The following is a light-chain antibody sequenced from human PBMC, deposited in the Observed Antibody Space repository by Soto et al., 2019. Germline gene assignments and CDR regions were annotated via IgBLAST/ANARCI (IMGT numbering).Light chain of an antibody. CDR2: KAS. CDR3: QLYNSYSEA. J-gene: IGKJ1*01. Sequence: DIQMTQSPSTLSGSVGDRVTITCRASQTISSWLAWYQQKPGKAPKLLIYKASTLKSGVPSRFSGSGSGTEFTLTISSLQPDDFATYYRQLYNSYSEAFCQGTKVELK. V-gene: IGKV1-5*03. CDR1: QTISSW.